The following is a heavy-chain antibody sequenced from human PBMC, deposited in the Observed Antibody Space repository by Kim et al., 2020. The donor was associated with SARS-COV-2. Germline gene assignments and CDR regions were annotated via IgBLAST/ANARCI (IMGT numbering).Heavy chain of an antibody. Sequence: GGSLRLSCAASGFTFSSYSMNWVRQAPGKWLEWISSISSSSSYIYYADSVKGRFTISRDNARASLYLQMNSLRAEDTAVYYCARVLTSGWSYFDYWGQGTLVTVSS. CDR1: GFTFSSYS. CDR2: ISSSSSYI. V-gene: IGHV3-21*04. J-gene: IGHJ4*02. D-gene: IGHD6-19*01. CDR3: ARVLTSGWSYFDY.